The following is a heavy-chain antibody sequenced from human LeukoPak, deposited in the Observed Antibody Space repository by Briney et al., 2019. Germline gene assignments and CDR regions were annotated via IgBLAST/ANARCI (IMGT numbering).Heavy chain of an antibody. V-gene: IGHV3-21*01. Sequence: GGSLRLSCAASGFTFSSYSMNWVRQAPGKGLEWVSSISSSSSYIYYAGSVKGRFTISRDNAKNSLYLQMNSLRAEDTAVYYCARGSVGGVVVAAVTPDAEYFQHWGQGTLVTVSS. J-gene: IGHJ1*01. CDR3: ARGSVGGVVVAAVTPDAEYFQH. D-gene: IGHD2-15*01. CDR1: GFTFSSYS. CDR2: ISSSSSYI.